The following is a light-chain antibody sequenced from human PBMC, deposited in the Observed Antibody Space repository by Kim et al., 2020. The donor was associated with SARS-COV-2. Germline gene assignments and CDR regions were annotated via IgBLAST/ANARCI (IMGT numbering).Light chain of an antibody. CDR1: SSNIGSNY. J-gene: IGLJ3*02. Sequence: QSVLTQPPSSSGTPGQRVTISCSGSSSNIGSNYVYWYQQHPGTAPKLLIYRNNKRPSGVPDRFSGSKSGIPASLAISGLRSVDEADYYCAAWDDSLSGWVFGGGTQLTVL. V-gene: IGLV1-47*01. CDR3: AAWDDSLSGWV. CDR2: RNN.